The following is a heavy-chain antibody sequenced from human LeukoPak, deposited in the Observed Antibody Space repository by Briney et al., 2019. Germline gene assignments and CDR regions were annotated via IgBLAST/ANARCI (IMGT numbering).Heavy chain of an antibody. V-gene: IGHV3-30-3*01. CDR3: VRESEYYFDHSASFDY. Sequence: GGSLRLSCAASGFTFTAYLIHWVRQAPGKGLEWVAVMSSDGNAMFYADSVKGRFTISRDNSKNTLYLQMSSLRAEDTAVYYCVRESEYYFDHSASFDYWGQGTLVTVSS. J-gene: IGHJ4*02. CDR1: GFTFTAYL. CDR2: MSSDGNAM. D-gene: IGHD3-22*01.